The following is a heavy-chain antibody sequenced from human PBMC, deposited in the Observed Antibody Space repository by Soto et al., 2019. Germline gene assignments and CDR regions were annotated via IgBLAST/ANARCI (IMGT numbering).Heavy chain of an antibody. CDR2: IYWDDDK. CDR3: ARLLVPAAMQSSNYYYGMDV. CDR1: GFSLSTSGVG. V-gene: IGHV2-5*02. Sequence: GSGPKLVNPTQTLTLTCTFSGFSLSTSGVGVGWIRQPPGKALEWLALIYWDDDKRYSPSLKSRLTITKDTSKNQVVLTMTNMDPVDTATYYCARLLVPAAMQSSNYYYGMDVWGQGTTVTVSS. J-gene: IGHJ6*02. D-gene: IGHD2-2*01.